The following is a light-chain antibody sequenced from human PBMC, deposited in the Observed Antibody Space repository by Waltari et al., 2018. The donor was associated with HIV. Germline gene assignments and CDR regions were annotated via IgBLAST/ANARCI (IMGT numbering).Light chain of an antibody. V-gene: IGKV3-20*01. Sequence: EIVLTQSPGHLSLSPGERANLSCKASQSVSTSYLAWYQQRPGQAPRLLIYSTSNRATGIPDRFSGSGSGTDFTLTISRLEPEDFALYYCQQSYTSPPGITFGQGTRLDIK. CDR1: QSVSTSY. CDR2: STS. CDR3: QQSYTSPPGIT. J-gene: IGKJ5*01.